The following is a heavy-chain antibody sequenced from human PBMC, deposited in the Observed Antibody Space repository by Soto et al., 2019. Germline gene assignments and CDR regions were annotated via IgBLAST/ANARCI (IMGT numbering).Heavy chain of an antibody. V-gene: IGHV3-23*01. J-gene: IGHJ4*02. CDR1: GFTFSSYA. CDR2: ISGSGGST. Sequence: GGSLRLSCAASGFTFSSYAMSWVRQAPGKGLEWVSAISGSGGSTYYADSVKGRFTISRDNSKNTLYLQMNSLRAEDTAVYYCAKNYDYVWGSYRYMPLYWGQGTLVTVSS. D-gene: IGHD3-16*02. CDR3: AKNYDYVWGSYRYMPLY.